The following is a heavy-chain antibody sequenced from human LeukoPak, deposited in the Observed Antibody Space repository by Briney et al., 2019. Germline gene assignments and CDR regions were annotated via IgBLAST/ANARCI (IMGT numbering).Heavy chain of an antibody. Sequence: PGGSLRLSCAASGFTFSSYSMNWVRQAPGKGLEWVAVTSYDGSHKHYADSVKGRFTISRDNSENTLYLQMNSLRTEDTAVYYCAKDIMVQGVINGFDYWGQGTLVTVSS. CDR2: TSYDGSHK. CDR3: AKDIMVQGVINGFDY. V-gene: IGHV3-30*18. CDR1: GFTFSSYS. D-gene: IGHD3-10*01. J-gene: IGHJ4*02.